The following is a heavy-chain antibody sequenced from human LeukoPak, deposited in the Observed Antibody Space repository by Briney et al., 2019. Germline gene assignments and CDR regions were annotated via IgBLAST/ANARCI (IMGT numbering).Heavy chain of an antibody. D-gene: IGHD5-18*01. Sequence: GESLRISCQGSGYSFTSYWIGWVRQMPGKGLERMGIIYPGDSDTRYSPSFQGQVTISADKSISTAYLQWSSLKASDTAMYYCARQRLPYAFDIWGQGTMVTVSS. V-gene: IGHV5-51*01. CDR2: IYPGDSDT. CDR3: ARQRLPYAFDI. J-gene: IGHJ3*02. CDR1: GYSFTSYW.